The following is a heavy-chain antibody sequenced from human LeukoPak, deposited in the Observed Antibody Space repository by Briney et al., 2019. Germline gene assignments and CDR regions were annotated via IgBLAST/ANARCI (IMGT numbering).Heavy chain of an antibody. V-gene: IGHV1-2*02. Sequence: ASVKVSCKASEYTFTSYDINWVRQAPGQGLEWMGWINPNSGDTSYAQNFQGRVTMTRDTSFSTAYMEVSRLRSDDAAVYYCARMVNGAYDIWGQGTLVTVSS. CDR3: ARMVNGAYDI. CDR1: EYTFTSYD. J-gene: IGHJ4*02. D-gene: IGHD5-12*01. CDR2: INPNSGDT.